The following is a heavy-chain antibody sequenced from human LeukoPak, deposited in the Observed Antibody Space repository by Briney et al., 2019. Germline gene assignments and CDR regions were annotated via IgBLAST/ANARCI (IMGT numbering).Heavy chain of an antibody. CDR3: ARYSSSSLFFYGMDV. Sequence: GASVKVSCKASGYTFTGYGISWGRQAPGQGLEWMGCISAYNGNTNYAQKLQDRVTMTTDTSTSTAYMELRSLRSDDTAVYYCARYSSSSLFFYGMDVWGQGTTVTVSS. CDR2: ISAYNGNT. CDR1: GYTFTGYG. V-gene: IGHV1-18*01. J-gene: IGHJ6*02. D-gene: IGHD6-6*01.